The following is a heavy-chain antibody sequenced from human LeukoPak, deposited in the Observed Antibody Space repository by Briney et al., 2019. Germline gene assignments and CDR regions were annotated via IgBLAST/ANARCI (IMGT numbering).Heavy chain of an antibody. J-gene: IGHJ4*02. CDR2: IWGSSSYI. D-gene: IGHD1-1*01. CDR1: GFTFSSYS. CDR3: ARDGPRTSPHPYYFDY. Sequence: KPGGSLRLSCAASGFTFSSYSMNWVRQAPGKGLEWVSSIWGSSSYIYYADSVKGRFTISRDNAKNSLFLQMNSLRAEDTAVYYCARDGPRTSPHPYYFDYWGQGTLVTVSS. V-gene: IGHV3-21*01.